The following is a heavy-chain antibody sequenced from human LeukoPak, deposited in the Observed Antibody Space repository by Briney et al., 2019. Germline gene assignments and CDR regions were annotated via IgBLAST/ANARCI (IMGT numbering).Heavy chain of an antibody. J-gene: IGHJ6*02. CDR3: ARDYKFGHDIPGDYYGMDV. CDR2: IYSGGST. Sequence: GGSLRLSCAASGFTVSSNYMSWVRQAPGKGLEWVSVIYSGGSTYYADSVKGRFTISRDNSKNTLNLQMNSLRAEDTAVYYCARDYKFGHDIPGDYYGMDVWGQGTTVTVSS. D-gene: IGHD3-9*01. CDR1: GFTVSSNY. V-gene: IGHV3-66*01.